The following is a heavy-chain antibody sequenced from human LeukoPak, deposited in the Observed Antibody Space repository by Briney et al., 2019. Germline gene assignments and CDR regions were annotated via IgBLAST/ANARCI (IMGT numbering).Heavy chain of an antibody. CDR3: TRLPLDYSLDH. V-gene: IGHV4-39*01. D-gene: IGHD4-11*01. CDR1: GDSISSTTYW. Sequence: SETLSLTYTVSGDSISSTTYWWGWIRQSPGKGLEWIGSMSYVGITSYNPSLKSRVTISVDTSKNQFSLMLSSVTAADTAVYYCTRLPLDYSLDHWGQGTPVSVSS. CDR2: MSYVGIT. J-gene: IGHJ4*02.